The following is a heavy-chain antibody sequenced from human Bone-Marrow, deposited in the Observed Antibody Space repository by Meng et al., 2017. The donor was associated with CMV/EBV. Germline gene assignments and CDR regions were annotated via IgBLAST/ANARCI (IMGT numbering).Heavy chain of an antibody. CDR1: GFTFSSYS. CDR2: ISSSSSYI. Sequence: GGSLRFSCAASGFTFSSYSMNWVRQAPGKGLEWVSSISSSSSYIYYADSVKGRFTISRDNAKNSLYLQMNSLRAEDTAVYYCARDVPTVVTHDAFDIWGQGTRVTGSS. V-gene: IGHV3-21*01. J-gene: IGHJ3*02. CDR3: ARDVPTVVTHDAFDI. D-gene: IGHD4-23*01.